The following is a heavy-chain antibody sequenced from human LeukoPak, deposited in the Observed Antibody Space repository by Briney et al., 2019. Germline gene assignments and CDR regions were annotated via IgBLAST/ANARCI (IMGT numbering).Heavy chain of an antibody. CDR1: GYTFTSYA. Sequence: ASVKVSCKASGYTFTSYAMHWVRQAPGQRLEWMGWINAGNGNTKYSQKFQGRVTITRDTSASTAYMELSSLRSEDTAVYYCAREAGYCSSTSCYSNWFDPWGQGTLVTVSS. CDR3: AREAGYCSSTSCYSNWFDP. CDR2: INAGNGNT. V-gene: IGHV1-3*01. D-gene: IGHD2-2*01. J-gene: IGHJ5*02.